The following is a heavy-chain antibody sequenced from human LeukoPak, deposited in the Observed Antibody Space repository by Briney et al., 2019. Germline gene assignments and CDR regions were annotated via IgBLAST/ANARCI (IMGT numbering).Heavy chain of an antibody. J-gene: IGHJ1*01. D-gene: IGHD6-19*01. CDR1: GFTFSSYA. V-gene: IGHV3-30*04. CDR2: ISYDGSNK. Sequence: GGSLRLSCAASGFTFSSYAMHWVRQAPGKGLEWVAVISYDGSNKYYADSLKGRFTISRDNSKNTLYLKMNRLRGEDTAVYYCARDVAVAGTEYFQHWGQGALVTVSS. CDR3: ARDVAVAGTEYFQH.